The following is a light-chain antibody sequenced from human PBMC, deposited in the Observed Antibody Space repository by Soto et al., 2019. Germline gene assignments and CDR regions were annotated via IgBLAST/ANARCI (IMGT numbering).Light chain of an antibody. CDR2: AAS. J-gene: IGKJ1*01. Sequence: GDRVTITCRASQTISSYLNWYQQKPGRAPKLLIYAASNLESGVPSRFSGSGSGTDFTLTISSLQPEDFATYYCQQSYSTWTFGQGTKVDIK. CDR1: QTISSY. V-gene: IGKV1-39*01. CDR3: QQSYSTWT.